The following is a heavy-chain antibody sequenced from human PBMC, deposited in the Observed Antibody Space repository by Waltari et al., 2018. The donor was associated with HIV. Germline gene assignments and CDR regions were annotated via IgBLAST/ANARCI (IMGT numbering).Heavy chain of an antibody. CDR1: GFTFSGSA. D-gene: IGHD3-16*01. J-gene: IGHJ4*02. V-gene: IGHV3-73*02. CDR2: IRSQVNNYAT. CDR3: TRLEVGSYAGFDY. Sequence: EVHLVESGGGLVQPGGSLKLSCAASGFTFSGSALHWVRQASGKGLEWIGRIRSQVNNYATAYSASVQGRFAISRDDSKNTAYLQMNSLKTEDTAVYYCTRLEVGSYAGFDYWGQGTLVTVSS.